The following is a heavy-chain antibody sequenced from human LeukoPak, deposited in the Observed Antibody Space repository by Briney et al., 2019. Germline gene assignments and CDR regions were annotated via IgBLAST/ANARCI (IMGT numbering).Heavy chain of an antibody. D-gene: IGHD5-18*01. CDR1: GLTYTDFW. J-gene: IGHJ4*02. CDR2: IKNVGSVT. CDR3: ATGHSYGYDY. Sequence: PGGSLRLSCAASGLTYTDFWVHGVRQAPGKGLEWVSLIKNVGSVTRYAVSVKGRFIISRDDTKNTLDLQMNSLKVDDTAVYYCATGHSYGYDYWGQGILVTVSS. V-gene: IGHV3-74*01.